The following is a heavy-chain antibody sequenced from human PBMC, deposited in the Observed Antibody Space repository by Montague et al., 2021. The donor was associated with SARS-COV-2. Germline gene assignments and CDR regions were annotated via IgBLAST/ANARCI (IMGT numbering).Heavy chain of an antibody. CDR2: IYYSGST. V-gene: IGHV4-39*07. J-gene: IGHJ4*02. D-gene: IGHD1-14*01. CDR3: ARVAPPSVTGYFDY. Sequence: SETLSLTCTVSGGSIRSSSYYWGWIRQPPGKGLEWIGSIYYSGSTYYNPSLKSRVTISVDTSKNQFSLKLSSVTAADTAVYYCARVAPPSVTGYFDYWGQGTLVTVSS. CDR1: GGSIRSSSYY.